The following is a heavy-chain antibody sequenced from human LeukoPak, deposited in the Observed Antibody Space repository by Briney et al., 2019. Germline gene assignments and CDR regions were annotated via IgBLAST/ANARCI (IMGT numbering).Heavy chain of an antibody. CDR2: INHSRGT. V-gene: IGHV4-34*01. CDR3: AREDYYFDS. J-gene: IGHJ4*02. Sequence: SETLSLTCSVYGGSITAYYWSWIRQPPGKGLEWIGEINHSRGTKYNPSLESRVTILLDASKNEFSLNLNSVTVADTAVYYCAREDYYFDSWGQGTLVTVSS. CDR1: GGSITAYY.